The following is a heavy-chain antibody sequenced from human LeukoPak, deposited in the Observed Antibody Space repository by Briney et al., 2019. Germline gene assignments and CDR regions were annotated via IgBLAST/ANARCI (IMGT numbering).Heavy chain of an antibody. D-gene: IGHD5-18*01. CDR2: MNPNSGDT. CDR3: ARGYSYGYNDAFDI. CDR1: GYSFTSYD. V-gene: IGHV1-8*01. J-gene: IGHJ3*02. Sequence: ASVKVSCKASGYSFTSYDINWVRQATGQGLEWMGWMNPNSGDTGYAQKFQGRVTMTRNTSISTAHMELSSLRPEDTAVYYCARGYSYGYNDAFDIWGQGTMVTVSS.